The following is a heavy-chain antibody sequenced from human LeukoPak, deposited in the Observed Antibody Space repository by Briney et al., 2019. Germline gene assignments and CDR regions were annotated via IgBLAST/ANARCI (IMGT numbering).Heavy chain of an antibody. CDR1: GFTLCSYA. Sequence: GGAPRLSCAASGFTLCSYAMSRGRPAPGEGLEWVSAISGSGGSTYYADSVKGRFTISRDNSKNTLYLQMNSLRAEDTAVYYCAKVAPASSGWTFDYWGQGTLVTVSS. V-gene: IGHV3-23*01. CDR3: AKVAPASSGWTFDY. J-gene: IGHJ4*02. D-gene: IGHD6-19*01. CDR2: ISGSGGST.